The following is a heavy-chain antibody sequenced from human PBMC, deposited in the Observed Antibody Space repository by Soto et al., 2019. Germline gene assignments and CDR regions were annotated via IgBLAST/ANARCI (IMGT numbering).Heavy chain of an antibody. CDR2: IIPIFGTA. V-gene: IGHV1-69*01. CDR3: AREVVYGDYASHYFDY. J-gene: IGHJ4*02. Sequence: QVQLVQSGAEVQKPGSSVKVSCKASGGTFSSYAISWVRQAPGQGLEWMGGIIPIFGTANYAQKFQGRVTITADESTSTAYMELSSLRSEDTAVYYCAREVVYGDYASHYFDYWGQGTLVTVSS. CDR1: GGTFSSYA. D-gene: IGHD4-17*01.